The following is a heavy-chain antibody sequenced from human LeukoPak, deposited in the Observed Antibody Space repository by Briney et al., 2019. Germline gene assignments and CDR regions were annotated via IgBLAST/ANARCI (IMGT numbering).Heavy chain of an antibody. Sequence: PSETLSLTCAVHGGSFSGYYWSWIRQPPGKGLEWIGEINHSGSTNYNPSLKSRVTISVDTSKNQFSLKLSSVTAADTAVYYCARARIVVVPAAIASYYYYYGMDVWGQGTTVTVSS. CDR3: ARARIVVVPAAIASYYYYYGMDV. CDR1: GGSFSGYY. CDR2: INHSGST. V-gene: IGHV4-34*01. J-gene: IGHJ6*02. D-gene: IGHD2-2*01.